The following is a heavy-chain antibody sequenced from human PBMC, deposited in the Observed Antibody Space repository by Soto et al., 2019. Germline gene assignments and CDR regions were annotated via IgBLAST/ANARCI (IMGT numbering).Heavy chain of an antibody. J-gene: IGHJ6*04. D-gene: IGHD2-2*01. Sequence: ASVKVSCKASGGTFSSYAISWVRQAPERVLEWMEGIIPIFGTAKYAQKFQGRVTITADKSTSTAYMELSRLRSEDTEVNYCARGSSVVVVPDASSYAMDGWGKGTKLTVSS. CDR3: ARGSSVVVVPDASSYAMDG. V-gene: IGHV1-69*06. CDR1: GGTFSSYA. CDR2: IIPIFGTA.